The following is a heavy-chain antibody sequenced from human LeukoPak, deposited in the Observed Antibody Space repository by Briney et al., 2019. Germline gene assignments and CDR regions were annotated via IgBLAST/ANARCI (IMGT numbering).Heavy chain of an antibody. J-gene: IGHJ4*02. V-gene: IGHV3-23*01. CDR3: AQKTPGHHPFDY. Sequence: GGSLRLSCAASGFTFSSHALNWVRQAPGKGLEWVSASGTSGDTYYGDSVKGRFTISRDNAKNTVYLQMSSLRVEDTAVYYCAQKTPGHHPFDYWGQGILVTVSS. CDR1: GFTFSSHA. D-gene: IGHD2-8*02. CDR2: SGTSGDT.